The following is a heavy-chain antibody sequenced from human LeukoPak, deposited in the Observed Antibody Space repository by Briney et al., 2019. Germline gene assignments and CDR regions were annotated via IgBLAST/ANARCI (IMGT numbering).Heavy chain of an antibody. J-gene: IGHJ3*02. CDR3: ARGGSIVGATPHDAFDI. D-gene: IGHD1-26*01. V-gene: IGHV4-59*01. Sequence: SETLSLTCTVSDGSISSYYWSWIRQPPGTGLEWIGYIYFSGSTNYNPSLKSRVAISVDTSKNQVSLRLSSVTAADTAVYYCARGGSIVGATPHDAFDIWGQGTVVTVS. CDR1: DGSISSYY. CDR2: IYFSGST.